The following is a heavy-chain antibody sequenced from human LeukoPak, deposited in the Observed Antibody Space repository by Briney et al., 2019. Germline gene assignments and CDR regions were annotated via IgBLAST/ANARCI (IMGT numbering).Heavy chain of an antibody. CDR1: GGSFSGYY. CDR3: ARLQGDCSGGSCYSTPFPFDY. Sequence: SETLSLTCAVYGGSFSGYYWSWIRQPPGKGLEWIGETNHSGSTNYNPSLKSRVTISVDTSKNQFSLKLSSVTAADTAVYYCARLQGDCSGGSCYSTPFPFDYWGQGTLVTVSS. V-gene: IGHV4-34*01. D-gene: IGHD2-15*01. CDR2: TNHSGST. J-gene: IGHJ4*02.